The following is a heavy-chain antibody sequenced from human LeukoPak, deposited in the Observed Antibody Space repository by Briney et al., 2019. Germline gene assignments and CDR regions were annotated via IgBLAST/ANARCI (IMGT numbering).Heavy chain of an antibody. CDR2: IDSSGGYM. CDR1: GFTFCDYA. Sequence: KAGGSLRLSCTASGFTFCDYAMTWVRQAPGKGLEWVSSIDSSGGYMFYADSVKGRFIISRDNAKDSLYLQMNSLRVEDTAVYYCLRGDRRDYWGQGTLVTVSS. V-gene: IGHV3-21*06. CDR3: LRGDRRDY. J-gene: IGHJ4*02.